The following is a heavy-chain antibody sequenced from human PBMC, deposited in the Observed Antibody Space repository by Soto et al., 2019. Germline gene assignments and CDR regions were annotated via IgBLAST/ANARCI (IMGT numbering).Heavy chain of an antibody. Sequence: GGSLRLSCAASGFTFSSYAMHWVRQAPGKGLEYVSAISSNGGSTYYANSVKGRFTISRDNSKNTLYLQMGSLRAEDMAVYYCARTSNWNDVGGSWFDPWGQGTLVTVSS. CDR3: ARTSNWNDVGGSWFDP. D-gene: IGHD1-1*01. V-gene: IGHV3-64*01. CDR2: ISSNGGST. CDR1: GFTFSSYA. J-gene: IGHJ5*02.